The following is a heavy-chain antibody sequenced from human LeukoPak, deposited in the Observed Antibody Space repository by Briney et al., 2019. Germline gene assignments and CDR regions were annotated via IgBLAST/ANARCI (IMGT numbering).Heavy chain of an antibody. Sequence: SETLSLTCTVSGYSISNGYYWGWIRQPPGKGLEWVGSIYYSGSTYYNPSLKSRVTISVDTSKNQFSLKLSSVTAADTAVYYCARGEKQWLVWGFDYWGQGTLVTVSS. CDR1: GYSISNGYY. J-gene: IGHJ4*02. CDR3: ARGEKQWLVWGFDY. CDR2: IYYSGST. D-gene: IGHD6-19*01. V-gene: IGHV4-38-2*02.